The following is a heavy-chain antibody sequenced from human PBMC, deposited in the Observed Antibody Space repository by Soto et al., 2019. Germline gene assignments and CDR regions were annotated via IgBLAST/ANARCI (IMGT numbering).Heavy chain of an antibody. J-gene: IGHJ4*02. CDR1: GYTFTSYS. Sequence: QVQLVQSGAEEKKPGASVKVSCKASGYTFTSYSMHWVRQAPGQSLEWMGWIHGGNGDTKYSQNFQGRVTITMDTSASTVYMELSSLRSEDTAFYYCARPGNYADYLEHWGQGTLVTVSS. V-gene: IGHV1-3*05. CDR2: IHGGNGDT. CDR3: ARPGNYADYLEH. D-gene: IGHD1-7*01.